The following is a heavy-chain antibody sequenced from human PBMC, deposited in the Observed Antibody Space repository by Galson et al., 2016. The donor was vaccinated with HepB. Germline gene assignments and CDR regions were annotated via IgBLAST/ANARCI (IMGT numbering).Heavy chain of an antibody. CDR1: GFTFFHYA. CDR3: AKVYRIQLWFEFDY. D-gene: IGHD5-18*01. Sequence: SLRLSCAASGFTFFHYAMSWVRQAPGKGLEWVSAISGSGGSTYYADSVKGRFSISRDNSKNTLYLQMNSLRAEDTAVYYCAKVYRIQLWFEFDYWGQGTLVSVSS. CDR2: ISGSGGST. V-gene: IGHV3-23*01. J-gene: IGHJ4*02.